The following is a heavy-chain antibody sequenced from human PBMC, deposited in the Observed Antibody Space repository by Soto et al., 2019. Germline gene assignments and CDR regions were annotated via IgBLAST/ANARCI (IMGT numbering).Heavy chain of an antibody. CDR2: ISAYNGNT. Sequence: ASVKVSCKASGYTFTSYGISWVRQAPGQGLEWMGWISAYNGNTNYAQKLQGRVTMTTDTSTSTAYMELRSLRSDDTAVYYCARDPRPLEWLSDYFAFWGQGTLVTVYS. CDR3: ARDPRPLEWLSDYFAF. V-gene: IGHV1-18*01. J-gene: IGHJ4*02. CDR1: GYTFTSYG. D-gene: IGHD3-3*01.